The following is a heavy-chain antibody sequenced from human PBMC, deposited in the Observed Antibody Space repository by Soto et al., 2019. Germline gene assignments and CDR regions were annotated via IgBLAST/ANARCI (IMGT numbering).Heavy chain of an antibody. Sequence: SETLSLTCAVSGGSISSSNWWSWVRQPPGKGLEWIGEIYHSGSTNYNPSLKSRVTISVDKSKNQFSLKLSSVTAADTAVYYSATGQWLRGGWYFDLWGRGTLVTVSS. V-gene: IGHV4-4*02. J-gene: IGHJ2*01. CDR3: ATGQWLRGGWYFDL. CDR2: IYHSGST. CDR1: GGSISSSNW. D-gene: IGHD6-19*01.